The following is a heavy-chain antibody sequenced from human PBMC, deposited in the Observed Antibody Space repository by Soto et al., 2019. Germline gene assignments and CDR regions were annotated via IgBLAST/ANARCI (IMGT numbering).Heavy chain of an antibody. Sequence: EVQLLESGGGLVQPGGSLRLSCIASGFTFSGNAMSWVRQSPGKELEWVADITGDGHRTYYADSVEGRFTISRDNPKNTLFLQMNSLSTVDTAIYPSAKRDYYVSANFSPCFESWGQGVLVTVSS. CDR3: AKRDYYVSANFSPCFES. J-gene: IGHJ4*02. CDR2: ITGDGHRT. D-gene: IGHD3-10*02. CDR1: GFTFSGNA. V-gene: IGHV3-23*01.